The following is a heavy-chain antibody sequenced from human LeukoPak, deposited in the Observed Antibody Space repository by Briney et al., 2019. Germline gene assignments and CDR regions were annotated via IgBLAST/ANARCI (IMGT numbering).Heavy chain of an antibody. V-gene: IGHV4-30-4*08. CDR3: AREGRIAVAGLFDY. CDR1: GGSISSGDYY. J-gene: IGHJ4*02. CDR2: IYYSGST. D-gene: IGHD6-19*01. Sequence: TLSLTCTVSGGSISSGDYYWSWIRQPPGKGLEWIGYIYYSGSTYYNPSLKSRVTISVDASKNQFSLKLSSVTAADTAVYYCAREGRIAVAGLFDYWGQGTLVTVSS.